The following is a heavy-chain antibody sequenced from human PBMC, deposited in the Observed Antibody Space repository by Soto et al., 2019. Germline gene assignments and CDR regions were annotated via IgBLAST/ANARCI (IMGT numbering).Heavy chain of an antibody. CDR3: ARDLWGYCGTDCYPLDV. CDR1: GGSISRYY. Sequence: PSETLSLTCTVSGGSISRYYWGWIRQPPGKGLEWIGYMYNTGSTVYNPSFKSRVTISVDTSKNQFSLKLNSVTAADTAVYYCARDLWGYCGTDCYPLDVWGQGTTVTVSS. V-gene: IGHV4-59*01. CDR2: MYNTGST. J-gene: IGHJ6*02. D-gene: IGHD2-21*02.